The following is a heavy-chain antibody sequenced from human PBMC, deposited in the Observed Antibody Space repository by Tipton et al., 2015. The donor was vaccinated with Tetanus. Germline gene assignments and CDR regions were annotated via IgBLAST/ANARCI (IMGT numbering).Heavy chain of an antibody. V-gene: IGHV4-34*01. CDR1: GGSFSGYY. Sequence: GLVKPSETLSLTCAVYGGSFSGYYWNWIRQPPGKGLEWIGEINYSGTTNYNPSLKSRVTMSVDTSKNQFSLKLTSVTAADTAVYYCVRGRGLGAYSYGFEYWGQGALVTVSS. CDR3: VRGRGLGAYSYGFEY. CDR2: INYSGTT. D-gene: IGHD5-12*01. J-gene: IGHJ4*02.